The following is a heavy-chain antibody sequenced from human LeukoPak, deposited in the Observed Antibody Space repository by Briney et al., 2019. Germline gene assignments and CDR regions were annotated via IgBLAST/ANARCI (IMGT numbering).Heavy chain of an antibody. CDR2: ISGSGGST. CDR3: AREYVYVSYYYYYYMDV. V-gene: IGHV3-23*01. CDR1: GFTFSSYA. Sequence: GGSLRLSCAASGFTFSSYAMSWVRQAPGKGLEWVSAISGSGGSTYYADSVKGRFTISRDNSKNTLYLQMNSLRAEDTAVYYCAREYVYVSYYYYYYMDVWGKGTTVTVSS. D-gene: IGHD1-14*01. J-gene: IGHJ6*03.